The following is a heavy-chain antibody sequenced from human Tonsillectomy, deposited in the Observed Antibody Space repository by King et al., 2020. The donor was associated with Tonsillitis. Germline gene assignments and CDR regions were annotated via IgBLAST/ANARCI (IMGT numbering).Heavy chain of an antibody. D-gene: IGHD3-16*02. J-gene: IGHJ5*02. Sequence: LQLQESGPGLVKPSETLSLTCTVSGGSISSSSYYWGWIRHPPGKGLEWMGSIYSSGSTYYNPPLKSRVTISVDTSKNQFYLKLTSVTAADTAVYYCARHDATYRPRHWFDPWGQGTLVTVSS. CDR3: ARHDATYRPRHWFDP. CDR2: IYSSGST. CDR1: GGSISSSSYY. V-gene: IGHV4-39*01.